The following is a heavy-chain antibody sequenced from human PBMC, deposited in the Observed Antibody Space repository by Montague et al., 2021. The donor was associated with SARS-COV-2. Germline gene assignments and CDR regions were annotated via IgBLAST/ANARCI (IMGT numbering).Heavy chain of an antibody. CDR1: GDSVSSNSAT. CDR2: TYYRSKWYN. D-gene: IGHD1-1*01. J-gene: IGHJ6*02. V-gene: IGHV6-1*01. Sequence: CAISGDSVSSNSATWNRVRQSPSRGLEWLGGTYYRSKWYNDYAVSVRGRVTINPDTSKNQFTLQLNAVTTEDTAIYYCTSGREGNYNVMDDWGQGTTVTVSS. CDR3: TSGREGNYNVMDD.